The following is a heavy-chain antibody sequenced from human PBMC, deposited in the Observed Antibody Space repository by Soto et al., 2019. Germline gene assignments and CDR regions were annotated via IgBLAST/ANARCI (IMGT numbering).Heavy chain of an antibody. CDR2: ISSSSSYI. CDR1: GFTFSSYS. D-gene: IGHD2-2*01. V-gene: IGHV3-21*01. Sequence: GGSLRLSCAASGFTFSSYSMNWVRQAPGKGLEWVSSISSSSSYIYYADSVKGRFTISRDNAKNSLYLQMNSLRAEDTAVYYCARDGEDIVVVPASYGMDVWGQGTTVTVSS. CDR3: ARDGEDIVVVPASYGMDV. J-gene: IGHJ6*02.